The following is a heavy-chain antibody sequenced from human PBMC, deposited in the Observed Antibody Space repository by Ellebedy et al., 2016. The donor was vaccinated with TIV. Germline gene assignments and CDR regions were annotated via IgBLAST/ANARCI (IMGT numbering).Heavy chain of an antibody. CDR3: ARGRIVVVD. CDR2: IYHSGST. J-gene: IGHJ4*02. D-gene: IGHD2-2*01. Sequence: SETLSLTXTVSGYSISSGYYWGWIRQPPGKGLEWIGSIYHSGSTYYNPSLKSRVTISVDTSKNQFSLKLSSVTAADTAVYYCARGRIVVVDWGQGTLVTVSS. V-gene: IGHV4-38-2*02. CDR1: GYSISSGYY.